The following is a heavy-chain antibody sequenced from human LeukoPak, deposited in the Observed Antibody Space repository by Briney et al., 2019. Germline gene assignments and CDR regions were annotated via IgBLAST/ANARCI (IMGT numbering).Heavy chain of an antibody. Sequence: SETLSLTCTVSGGSISSHYWSWIRQPPGKGLEWIGYIYYSGSTNYNPSLKSRVTISVDTSKNQFSLKLSSVTAADTAVYYCARQTQIRPYYYYYMDVWGKGTTVTVSS. J-gene: IGHJ6*03. CDR3: ARQTQIRPYYYYYMDV. V-gene: IGHV4-59*11. CDR1: GGSISSHY. CDR2: IYYSGST.